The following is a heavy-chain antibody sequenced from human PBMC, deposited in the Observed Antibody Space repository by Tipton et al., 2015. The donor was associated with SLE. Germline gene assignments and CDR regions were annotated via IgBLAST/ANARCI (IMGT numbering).Heavy chain of an antibody. D-gene: IGHD6-13*01. CDR1: GYTFTGYG. CDR2: ISAYSGNT. CDR3: ARETYGSSWYRSNRFFDL. Sequence: QVQLVQSGVEVKKPGASVKVSCKASGYTFTGYGISWVRQAPGQGLDWMGWISAYSGNTNYAQELQGRLTTTTDTSTSTAYMELRSLRSDDTAVYYCARETYGSSWYRSNRFFDLWGRGTLVTVSS. V-gene: IGHV1-18*01. J-gene: IGHJ2*01.